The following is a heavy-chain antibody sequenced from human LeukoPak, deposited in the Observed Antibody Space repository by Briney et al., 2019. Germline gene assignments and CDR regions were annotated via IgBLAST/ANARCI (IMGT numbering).Heavy chain of an antibody. CDR2: ISGSGGST. V-gene: IGHV3-23*01. Sequence: GGSLRLSCAASGFTFSSYAMSWVRQAPGKGLEWVSAISGSGGSTYYADSVKGRFTISRDNAKNSLYLQMNSLRAEDMALYYCAKDRVWRGESYAFDIWGQGTMVTVSS. CDR3: AKDRVWRGESYAFDI. D-gene: IGHD3-10*01. CDR1: GFTFSSYA. J-gene: IGHJ3*02.